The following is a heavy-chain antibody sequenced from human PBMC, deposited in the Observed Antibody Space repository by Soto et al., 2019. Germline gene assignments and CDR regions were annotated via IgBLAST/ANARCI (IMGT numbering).Heavy chain of an antibody. CDR3: ARRGTLYYYGSVSNCFDP. Sequence: SETLSLTCAVYGGSFSGYYWSWIRQPPGKGLEWIGEINHSGSTNYNPSLKSRVTILVATSKNQFSLKLSSVTAADTAVYYCARRGTLYYYGSVSNCFDPWGQGTLVTVSS. D-gene: IGHD3-10*01. CDR2: INHSGST. V-gene: IGHV4-34*01. CDR1: GGSFSGYY. J-gene: IGHJ5*02.